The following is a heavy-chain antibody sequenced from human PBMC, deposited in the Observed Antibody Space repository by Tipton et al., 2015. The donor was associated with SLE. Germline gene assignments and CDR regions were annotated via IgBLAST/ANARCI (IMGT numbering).Heavy chain of an antibody. V-gene: IGHV3-23*01. Sequence: SLRLSCAASGFTFSSYAMSWVRQAPGKGLEWVSAISGSGGSTYYADSVKGRFTISRDNAKNSLYLQMNSLRAEDTAVYYCARDRDGMDVWGQGTTVTVSS. CDR2: ISGSGGST. CDR3: ARDRDGMDV. CDR1: GFTFSSYA. J-gene: IGHJ6*02.